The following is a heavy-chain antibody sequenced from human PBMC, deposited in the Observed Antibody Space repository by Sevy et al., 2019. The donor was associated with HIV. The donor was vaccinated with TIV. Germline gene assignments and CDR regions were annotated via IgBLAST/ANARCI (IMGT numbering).Heavy chain of an antibody. CDR2: VYYIGST. V-gene: IGHV4-59*12. CDR3: ARGFCSAGACYWFDP. J-gene: IGHJ5*02. CDR1: GGSISSYY. D-gene: IGHD2-15*01. Sequence: SETLSLTCIVSGGSISSYYWSWIRQPPGKGLEWMGYVYYIGSTNYNPSLKSRVSISVDTSKKQLSLKLSSVTAADTAVYYCARGFCSAGACYWFDPWSQGTLVTVSS.